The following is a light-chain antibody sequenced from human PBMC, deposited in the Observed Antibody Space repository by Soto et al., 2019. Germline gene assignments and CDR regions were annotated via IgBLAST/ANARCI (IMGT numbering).Light chain of an antibody. CDR1: SSDVGGYNY. Sequence: QSALTQPASVSGSPGQSITISCTGTSSDVGGYNYVSWYQQHPGKAPKLIIYDVSNRPSGVSYRFSGSKSGNTASLTTSGLQAEDEADYYCSSYTSSSPVVFGGGTKLTVL. J-gene: IGLJ2*01. V-gene: IGLV2-14*03. CDR2: DVS. CDR3: SSYTSSSPVV.